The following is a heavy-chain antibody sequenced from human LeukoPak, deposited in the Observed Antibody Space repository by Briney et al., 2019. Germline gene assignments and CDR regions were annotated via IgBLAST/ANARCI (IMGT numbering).Heavy chain of an antibody. CDR2: ISYDGSNK. CDR3: AREGGGDDYYDSSAYYFDY. Sequence: PGGSLRLSCAASGFTFSTYAMHWVRQAPGKGLEWVAVISYDGSNKYYADPVKGRFTISRDNSKNTLYLQMNNLRAEDTAVYYCAREGGGDDYYDSSAYYFDYWGQGTQVTVSS. V-gene: IGHV3-30-3*01. CDR1: GFTFSTYA. D-gene: IGHD3-22*01. J-gene: IGHJ4*02.